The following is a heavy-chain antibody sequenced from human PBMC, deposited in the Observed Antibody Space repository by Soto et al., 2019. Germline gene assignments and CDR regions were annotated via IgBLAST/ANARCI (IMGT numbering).Heavy chain of an antibody. V-gene: IGHV5-51*01. Sequence: GASLKVSCEGSGYNFSNFWIAWVRQMPGEGLEWLGIIYPDDSDTRYSPSFLGQVTISADKSIKTTYLQWRSLKASDTAIYFCASSVLVTSTMNYFDLWGQGTLVTVSS. J-gene: IGHJ4*02. D-gene: IGHD2-8*02. CDR3: ASSVLVTSTMNYFDL. CDR2: IYPDDSDT. CDR1: GYNFSNFW.